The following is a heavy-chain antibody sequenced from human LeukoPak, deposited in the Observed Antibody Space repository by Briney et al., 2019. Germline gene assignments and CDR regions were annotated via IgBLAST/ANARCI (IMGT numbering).Heavy chain of an antibody. J-gene: IGHJ4*02. Sequence: SETLSLTCTVSGGSISSYYWSWIRQPPGKGLEWIGYIYYSGSTNYNPSLKSRVTISVDTSKNQFSLKLSSVTAADTAVYYCAREPCGGDCYSGYFDYWGRGTLVTVSS. CDR1: GGSISSYY. CDR3: AREPCGGDCYSGYFDY. D-gene: IGHD2-21*02. CDR2: IYYSGST. V-gene: IGHV4-59*01.